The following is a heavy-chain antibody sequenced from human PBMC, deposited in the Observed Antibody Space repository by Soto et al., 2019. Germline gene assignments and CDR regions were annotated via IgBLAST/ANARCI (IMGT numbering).Heavy chain of an antibody. CDR1: GFTFSSYG. Sequence: QVQLVESGGGVVQPGRSLRLSCAASGFTFSSYGMHWVRQATGKGLEWVAVIWYDGSNKYYADSVKGRFTISRDNSKNTLYLQMIRVIAEYTAVYYCARDFLHGFDIWGQVTMVTGSS. CDR3: ARDFLHGFDI. CDR2: IWYDGSNK. V-gene: IGHV3-33*01. J-gene: IGHJ3*02.